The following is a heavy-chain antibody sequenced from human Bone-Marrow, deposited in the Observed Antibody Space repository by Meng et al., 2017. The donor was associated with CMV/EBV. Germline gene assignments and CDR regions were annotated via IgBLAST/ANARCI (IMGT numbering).Heavy chain of an antibody. CDR3: ARVGQLRYADY. J-gene: IGHJ4*02. CDR1: GFTFNSYA. D-gene: IGHD5-18*01. V-gene: IGHV3-53*01. Sequence: GESLKISCAASGFTFNSYAMSWVRQAPGKGLEWVSVIYSGGSTYYADSVKGRFTISRDNSKNTLYLQMNTLRAEDTAVYYCARVGQLRYADYWGQGTLVTVSS. CDR2: IYSGGST.